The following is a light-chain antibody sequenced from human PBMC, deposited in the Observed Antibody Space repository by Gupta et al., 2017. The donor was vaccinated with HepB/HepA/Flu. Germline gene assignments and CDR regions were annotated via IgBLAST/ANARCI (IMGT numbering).Light chain of an antibody. CDR3: QQANSFPFT. Sequence: DIQMTQSLSSVSASVGDRVTITCRASQGISSWLVWYQQKPGKAPKLLIYAASSLQSGVPSRFTGSGSGTDFTLTISSLQPEDFATYYCQQANSFPFTFGPGTKVDIK. J-gene: IGKJ3*01. CDR1: QGISSW. V-gene: IGKV1D-12*01. CDR2: AAS.